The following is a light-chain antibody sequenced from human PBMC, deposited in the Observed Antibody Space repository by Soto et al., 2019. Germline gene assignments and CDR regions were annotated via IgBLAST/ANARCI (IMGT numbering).Light chain of an antibody. V-gene: IGLV1-47*01. CDR2: RNN. CDR1: SSNIGSNY. J-gene: IGLJ2*01. CDR3: AAWDDSLSAVV. Sequence: QSVLTQPPSASGTXGQRVTISCSGSSSNIGSNYVYWYQQLPGTAPKLLIYRNNQRPSGVPDRFSGSKSGTSASLAISGLRSEDEADYYCAAWDDSLSAVVFGGGTKLTVL.